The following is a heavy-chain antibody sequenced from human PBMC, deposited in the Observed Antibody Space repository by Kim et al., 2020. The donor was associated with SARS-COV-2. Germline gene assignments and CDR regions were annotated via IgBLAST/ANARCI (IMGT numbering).Heavy chain of an antibody. D-gene: IGHD3-10*01. J-gene: IGHJ4*02. CDR3: ARHGGTLLWPIDY. V-gene: IGHV5-51*01. Sequence: YSPSFQGQVTISADKSISTAYLQWSSLKASDTAMYYCARHGGTLLWPIDYWGQGTLVTVSS.